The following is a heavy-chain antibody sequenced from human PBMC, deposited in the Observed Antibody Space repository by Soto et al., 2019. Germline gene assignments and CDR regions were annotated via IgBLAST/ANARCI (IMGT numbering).Heavy chain of an antibody. CDR1: GFSLSARGEA. D-gene: IGHD6-19*01. Sequence: QITLTESGPPLVEPTQTLTLTCTFSGFSLSARGEAVAWIRQPPGKALEWLAIIYWDDDKRYSPFLRSRLTITKDTSKNQVVLLMTDMDPVDTATYSCAHSGDGGTGWYLDYWGRGTLVTVSS. CDR3: AHSGDGGTGWYLDY. J-gene: IGHJ4*02. CDR2: IYWDDDK. V-gene: IGHV2-5*02.